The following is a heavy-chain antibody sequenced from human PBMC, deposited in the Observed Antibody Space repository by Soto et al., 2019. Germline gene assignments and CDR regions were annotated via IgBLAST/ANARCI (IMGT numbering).Heavy chain of an antibody. Sequence: SETLSLTCTVSGVSVTNSNYYWSWIRQSPGKGLEWIGYVYYTGATNYNPSLKSRVTISVDSSKNQFSLGVSSVTAADTAVYFCARAYSTSWTYYFDYWGQGTLVTVSS. CDR3: ARAYSTSWTYYFDY. J-gene: IGHJ4*02. CDR1: GVSVTNSNYY. CDR2: VYYTGAT. V-gene: IGHV4-61*01. D-gene: IGHD2-2*01.